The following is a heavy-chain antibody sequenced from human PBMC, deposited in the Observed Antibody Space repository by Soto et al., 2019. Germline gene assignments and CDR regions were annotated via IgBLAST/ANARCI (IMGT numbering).Heavy chain of an antibody. CDR3: ARDIRGYTEIHYMDV. V-gene: IGHV3-11*01. D-gene: IGHD5-18*01. Sequence: GGSLRLSCAASGFTFSDYYMSWIRQAPGKGLVWVSYISSSGSTIYYADSVKGRFTISRDNAKNSLYLQMNSLRAEDTAVYYCARDIRGYTEIHYMDVWGKGTTVTVSS. CDR1: GFTFSDYY. CDR2: ISSSGSTI. J-gene: IGHJ6*03.